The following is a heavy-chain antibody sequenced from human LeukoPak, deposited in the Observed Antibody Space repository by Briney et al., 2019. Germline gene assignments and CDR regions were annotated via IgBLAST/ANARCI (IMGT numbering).Heavy chain of an antibody. CDR3: ARDRAGAGFDL. J-gene: IGHJ2*01. Sequence: SETLSLTCAVSDGSISSGGYSWSWIRQPPGKGLEWIGYIYHSGSTYYNPSLKSRVTISVDRSKNQFSLKLSSVTAADTAVYYCARDRAGAGFDLWGRGTLVTVSS. D-gene: IGHD3-10*01. V-gene: IGHV4-30-2*01. CDR1: DGSISSGGYS. CDR2: IYHSGST.